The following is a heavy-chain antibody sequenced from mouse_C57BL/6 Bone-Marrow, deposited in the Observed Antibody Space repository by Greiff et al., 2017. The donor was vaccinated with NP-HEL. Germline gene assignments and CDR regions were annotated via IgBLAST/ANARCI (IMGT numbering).Heavy chain of an antibody. CDR3: ARGGAY. CDR2: IYPRSGNT. J-gene: IGHJ3*01. Sequence: VKVVESGAELARPGASVKLSCKASGYTFTSYGISWVKQRTGQGLEWIGEIYPRSGNTYYNEKFKGKATLTADKSSSTAYMELRSLTSEDSAVYFCARGGAYWGQGTLVTVSA. CDR1: GYTFTSYG. V-gene: IGHV1-81*01.